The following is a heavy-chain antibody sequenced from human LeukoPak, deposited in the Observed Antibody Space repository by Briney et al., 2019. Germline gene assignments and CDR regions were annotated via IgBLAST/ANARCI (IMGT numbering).Heavy chain of an antibody. CDR1: GYTFTSYY. V-gene: IGHV1-46*01. J-gene: IGHJ3*02. Sequence: ASVKVSCKASGYTFTSYYMHWVRQAPGQGLEWMGIINPSGGSTSYAQKFQGRVTMTRDTSTSTVYTELSSLRSEDTAVYYCASGSYSSGWYGDAFDIWGQGTMVTVSS. CDR2: INPSGGST. D-gene: IGHD6-19*01. CDR3: ASGSYSSGWYGDAFDI.